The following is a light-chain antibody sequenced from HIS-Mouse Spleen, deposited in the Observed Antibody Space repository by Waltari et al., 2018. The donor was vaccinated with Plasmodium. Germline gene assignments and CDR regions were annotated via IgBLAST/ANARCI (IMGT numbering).Light chain of an antibody. CDR1: KLGDKY. J-gene: IGLJ1*01. CDR3: QAWDSSNDYV. CDR2: QDS. V-gene: IGLV3-1*01. Sequence: SYELTQPPSVSVSPGQTASITCSGDKLGDKYACWYQQKPGQSPVLDIYQDSKRPSGIPGRFSGHKLGNPATLTISGTQAMDEADYYCQAWDSSNDYVFGTGTKVTVL.